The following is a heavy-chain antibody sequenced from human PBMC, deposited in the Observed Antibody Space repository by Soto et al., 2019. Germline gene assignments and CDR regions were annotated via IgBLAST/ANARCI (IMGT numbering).Heavy chain of an antibody. CDR2: IYYSGST. D-gene: IGHD2-15*01. CDR1: GGSISSYY. CDR3: ARGYCSGGSCYSAYFQH. Sequence: PSETLSLTCTVSGGSISSYYWSWIRQPPGKGLEWIGYIYYSGSTNYNPSLKSRVTISVDTSKNQFSLKLSSVTAADTAVYYCARGYCSGGSCYSAYFQHWGQGTLVIVSS. V-gene: IGHV4-59*01. J-gene: IGHJ1*01.